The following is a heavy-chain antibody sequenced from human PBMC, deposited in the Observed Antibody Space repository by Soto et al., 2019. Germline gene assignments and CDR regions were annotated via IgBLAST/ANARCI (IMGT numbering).Heavy chain of an antibody. Sequence: GGSLSLSCAASGFTVSSNYMSWVRQAPGKGLEWVSVIYSGSSTYYADSVKGRFTISRDNSKNTLYLQMNSLRAEDTAVYYCARETPGDSSGWYYFDYWGQGTLVSVSS. CDR3: ARETPGDSSGWYYFDY. CDR1: GFTVSSNY. D-gene: IGHD6-19*01. V-gene: IGHV3-66*01. CDR2: IYSGSST. J-gene: IGHJ4*02.